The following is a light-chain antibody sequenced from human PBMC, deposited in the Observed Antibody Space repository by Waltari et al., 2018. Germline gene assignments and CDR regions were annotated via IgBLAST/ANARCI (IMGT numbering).Light chain of an antibody. V-gene: IGKV4-1*01. Sequence: DIVMTQSPDSLAVSLCRGATNNCMPSQTLHSYDNEKHLAWYQKKPGQPPRLLIFGAPTRESGVPDRFSGSGSGADFSLTISGLQAEDVAVYFCEQYYTTPFTFGQGTKVEIK. CDR1: QTLHSYDNEKH. CDR3: EQYYTTPFT. CDR2: GAP. J-gene: IGKJ2*01.